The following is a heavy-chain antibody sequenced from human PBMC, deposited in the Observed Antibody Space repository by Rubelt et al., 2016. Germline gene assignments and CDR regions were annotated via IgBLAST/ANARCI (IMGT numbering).Heavy chain of an antibody. CDR3: ARGNFGDYVVIDS. D-gene: IGHD4-17*01. CDR1: GFTFSSYA. J-gene: IGHJ5*01. Sequence: EVQLLESGGGLVQPGGSLRLSCAASGFTFSSYAMSWVRQAPGKGLEWVSGVSGSGGSTYYADSVKGRFTISRDNSRNTMYLQMSSLRAGDTAVYYCARGNFGDYVVIDSWGQGTLVTVSS. V-gene: IGHV3-23*01. CDR2: VSGSGGST.